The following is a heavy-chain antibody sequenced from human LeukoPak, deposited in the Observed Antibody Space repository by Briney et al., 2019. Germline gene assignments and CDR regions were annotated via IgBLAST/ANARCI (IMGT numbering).Heavy chain of an antibody. J-gene: IGHJ4*02. CDR1: GDSISSSSYY. CDR3: ARCKDYYVSGSYYKTFDY. V-gene: IGHV4-39*07. Sequence: SETLSLTCTVSGDSISSSSYYWGWIRRPPGKGLEWIGSIPYSGSTYYNPSLKSRVTISVDTSKNQFSLKLSSVTAADTAVYYCARCKDYYVSGSYYKTFDYWGQGTLVTVSS. CDR2: IPYSGST. D-gene: IGHD3-10*01.